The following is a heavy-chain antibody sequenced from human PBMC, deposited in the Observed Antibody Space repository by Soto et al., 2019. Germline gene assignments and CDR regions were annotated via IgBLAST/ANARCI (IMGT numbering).Heavy chain of an antibody. V-gene: IGHV3-23*01. D-gene: IGHD3-3*01. J-gene: IGHJ4*02. CDR2: ISGSGGST. CDR1: GFTFSSYA. Sequence: GGSLRLSCAASGFTFSSYAMSWVRQAPGKGLEWVSAISGSGGSTYYADSVKGRFTISRDNSKNTLYLQMDSLRAEDTAVYYCAKGPRDDFWSGNDYWGQGTLVTVSS. CDR3: AKGPRDDFWSGNDY.